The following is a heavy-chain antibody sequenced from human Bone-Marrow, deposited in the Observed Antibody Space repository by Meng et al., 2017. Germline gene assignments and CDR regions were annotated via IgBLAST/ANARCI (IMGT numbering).Heavy chain of an antibody. D-gene: IGHD6-13*01. CDR1: GYNFTDYY. J-gene: IGHJ5*02. CDR2: VDPEDGET. Sequence: VPVGKAEDEVKKPGDTVKSTSKGAGYNFTDYYRHWVQQAPGKGLEWMGLVDPEDGETIYAKKYQGRVTITADTSTDTAYMELSSLRSEDTAVYYCATGLGIAAAGTENWFDPWGQGTLVTVSS. V-gene: IGHV1-69-2*01. CDR3: ATGLGIAAAGTENWFDP.